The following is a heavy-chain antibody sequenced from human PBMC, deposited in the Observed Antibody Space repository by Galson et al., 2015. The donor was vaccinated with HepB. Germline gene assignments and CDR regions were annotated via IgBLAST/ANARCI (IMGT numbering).Heavy chain of an antibody. CDR2: ISGSGGST. CDR3: AKGGGHGGALDY. J-gene: IGHJ4*02. V-gene: IGHV3-23*01. D-gene: IGHD2-21*01. Sequence: SLRLSCAASGFTFSSYAMSWVRQAPGKGLEWVSAISGSGGSTCYADSVKGRFTISRDNSKNTLYLQMNSLRAEDTAVYYCAKGGGHGGALDYWGQGTLVTVSS. CDR1: GFTFSSYA.